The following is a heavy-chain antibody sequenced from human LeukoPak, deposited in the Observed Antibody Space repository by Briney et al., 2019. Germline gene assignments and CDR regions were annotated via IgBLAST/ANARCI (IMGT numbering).Heavy chain of an antibody. CDR3: ARHVRERGIAVAGTPGWFDP. Sequence: SETLSLTCTVSAGSISSTSYSWGWIRQPPGKGLEWIGSVYYSGSTYYNPSLKSRVTISVDTSKNQFSLKLSSVTAADTAVYYCARHVRERGIAVAGTPGWFDPWGQGTPVTVSS. J-gene: IGHJ5*02. CDR2: VYYSGST. D-gene: IGHD6-19*01. V-gene: IGHV4-39*01. CDR1: AGSISSTSYS.